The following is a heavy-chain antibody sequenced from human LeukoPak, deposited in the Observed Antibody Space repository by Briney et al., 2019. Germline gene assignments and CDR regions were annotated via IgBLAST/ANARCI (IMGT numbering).Heavy chain of an antibody. Sequence: GRSLRLSCAASGFTFSSYGLHWVRQAPGKGLEWVAVISYDGSNKFCADSVKGRFTISRDNSKNTLYLQMNSLRAEDTAMYYCAKSTGTYDGLIDSWGQGTLVTVSS. CDR1: GFTFSSYG. V-gene: IGHV3-30*18. D-gene: IGHD1-26*01. J-gene: IGHJ4*02. CDR2: ISYDGSNK. CDR3: AKSTGTYDGLIDS.